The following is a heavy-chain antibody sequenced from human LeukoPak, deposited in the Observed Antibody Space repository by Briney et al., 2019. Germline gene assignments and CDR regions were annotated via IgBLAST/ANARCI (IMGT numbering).Heavy chain of an antibody. D-gene: IGHD3-22*01. CDR2: IGATGGST. Sequence: PGGSLRLSCAASGFTFSSYAMSWVRQAPGKGLEWVSSIGATGGSTYYADSVKGRFTISRDNSKNTLYLQMNSLRAEDTAVYYCAKSYDSRPNPDYWGQGTLVTVSS. V-gene: IGHV3-23*01. CDR3: AKSYDSRPNPDY. J-gene: IGHJ4*02. CDR1: GFTFSSYA.